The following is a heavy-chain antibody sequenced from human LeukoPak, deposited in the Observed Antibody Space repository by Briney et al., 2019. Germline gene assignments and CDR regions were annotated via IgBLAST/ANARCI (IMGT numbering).Heavy chain of an antibody. CDR1: GFTFSSYA. D-gene: IGHD3-16*01. Sequence: GGSLRLSCAASGFTFSSYAMSWVRQAPGKGLEWVSAISSSGGSTYYADSVKGRFTISRDNSKNTLYLQMNSLRAEDTAVYYCARKGDYYYYYGMDVWGQRTTVTVSS. J-gene: IGHJ6*02. V-gene: IGHV3-23*01. CDR3: ARKGDYYYYYGMDV. CDR2: ISSSGGST.